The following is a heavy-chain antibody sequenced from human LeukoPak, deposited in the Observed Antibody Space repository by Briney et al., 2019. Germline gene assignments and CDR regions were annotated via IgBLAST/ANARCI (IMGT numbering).Heavy chain of an antibody. Sequence: PGGSLRLSCAASGFTFSSYPMHWVRQAPGKGLEWVAVISFDGSNKYYADSVKGRFTISRDNSKRTLFLQMNSLRAEDTAFYYCAKAELGVDTFFDYWGQGTLVTVSS. D-gene: IGHD3-3*01. CDR3: AKAELGVDTFFDY. CDR1: GFTFSSYP. CDR2: ISFDGSNK. V-gene: IGHV3-30-3*01. J-gene: IGHJ4*02.